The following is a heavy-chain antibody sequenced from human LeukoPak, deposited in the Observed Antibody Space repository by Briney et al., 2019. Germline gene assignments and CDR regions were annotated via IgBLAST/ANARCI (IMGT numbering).Heavy chain of an antibody. V-gene: IGHV3-30-3*01. J-gene: IGHJ6*02. D-gene: IGHD3-9*01. CDR2: ISYDGSNK. CDR1: GFTFSSYA. CDR3: ARVSGYDILTGPRVTRYYYYNMDV. Sequence: GGSLRLSCAASGFTFSSYAMHWVRQAPGKGLEWVAVISYDGSNKYYADSVKGRFTISRDNSKNTLYLQMNSLRAEDTAVYYCARVSGYDILTGPRVTRYYYYNMDVWGQGTTVTVSS.